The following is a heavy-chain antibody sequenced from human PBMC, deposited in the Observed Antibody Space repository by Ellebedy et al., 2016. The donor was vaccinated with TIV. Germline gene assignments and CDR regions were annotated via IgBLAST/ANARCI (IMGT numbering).Heavy chain of an antibody. CDR3: ARDRIVGATSYGF. CDR2: IGGTSSYM. Sequence: PGGSLRLSCAASGFTFSSYNMHWVRQAPGKGLEWVSSIGGTSSYMYYAASVRGRFTISRDNAKNSLYLQMNSLRVEDTAVYYCARDRIVGATSYGFWGQGALVTVSS. D-gene: IGHD1-26*01. CDR1: GFTFSSYN. V-gene: IGHV3-21*06. J-gene: IGHJ4*02.